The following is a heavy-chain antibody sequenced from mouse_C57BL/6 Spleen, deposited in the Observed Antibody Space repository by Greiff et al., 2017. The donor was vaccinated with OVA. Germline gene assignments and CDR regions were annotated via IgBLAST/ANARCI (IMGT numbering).Heavy chain of an antibody. J-gene: IGHJ3*01. CDR2: IDPSDSYT. V-gene: IGHV1-69*01. Sequence: QVQLQQPGAELVMPGASVKLSCKASGYTFTSYWMHWVKQRPGQGLEWIGAIDPSDSYTNYNHKFKGKSTLTVDKSSSTAYMQLSSLTSEDSAVYYCARAAAYDDYDGAWFAYWGQGTLVTVSA. D-gene: IGHD2-4*01. CDR1: GYTFTSYW. CDR3: ARAAAYDDYDGAWFAY.